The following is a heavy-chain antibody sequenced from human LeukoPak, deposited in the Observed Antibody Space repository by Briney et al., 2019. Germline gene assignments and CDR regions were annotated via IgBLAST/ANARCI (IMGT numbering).Heavy chain of an antibody. J-gene: IGHJ6*02. V-gene: IGHV1-18*01. CDR2: ISAFNGNT. Sequence: ASVKVSCKASGYTFTSYGISWVRQAPGQGLEWMGWISAFNGNTNYAQKFQGRVTMSTDTSTSTAYTELRSLRTDDTAVYYCARDLDIVVVRGALRHYGVDVWGQGTTVTVSS. D-gene: IGHD2-2*01. CDR3: ARDLDIVVVRGALRHYGVDV. CDR1: GYTFTSYG.